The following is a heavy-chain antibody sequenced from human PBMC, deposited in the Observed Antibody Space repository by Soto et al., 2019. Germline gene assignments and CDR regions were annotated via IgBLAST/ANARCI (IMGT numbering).Heavy chain of an antibody. CDR3: ERGPGSSWLGV. CDR2: IYYNGST. Sequence: SLTCSVSVGSISSIHCFNFFRQPPWKGLEWIVEIYYNGSTNYNTSLKSRVNITVDKSKFQFSLKLSSVKAADTAVYYCERGPGSSWLGVWGKGNTVTVSS. CDR1: VGSISSIHC. J-gene: IGHJ6*04. V-gene: IGHV4-4*02. D-gene: IGHD6-13*01.